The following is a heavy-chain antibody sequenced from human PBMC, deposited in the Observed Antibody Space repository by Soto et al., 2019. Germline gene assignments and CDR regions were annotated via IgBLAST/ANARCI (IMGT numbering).Heavy chain of an antibody. Sequence: EVQLVESGGGLVKPGGSLRLSCAASGFTFSNAWMNWVRQAPGKGLEWVGRIKSKTDGGTTDYAAPVKGRFTISRDDSKNTLKLQMNSLKTEDTAVYYCTTDVKEYYYDSSGYPIDYWGQGTLVTVSS. CDR1: GFTFSNAW. CDR2: IKSKTDGGTT. D-gene: IGHD3-22*01. V-gene: IGHV3-15*07. CDR3: TTDVKEYYYDSSGYPIDY. J-gene: IGHJ4*02.